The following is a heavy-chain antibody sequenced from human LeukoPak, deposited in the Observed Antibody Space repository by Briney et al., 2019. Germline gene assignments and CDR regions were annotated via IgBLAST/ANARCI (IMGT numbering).Heavy chain of an antibody. D-gene: IGHD3-10*01. Sequence: ASVKVSCKASGYTFTSYGISWVRQAPGQGLEWMGWINTNTGNPTYAQGFTGRFVFSLDTSVSTAYLQISSLKAEDTAVYYCARDISGLIWFGDFDYWGQGTLVTVSS. V-gene: IGHV7-4-1*02. J-gene: IGHJ4*02. CDR2: INTNTGNP. CDR3: ARDISGLIWFGDFDY. CDR1: GYTFTSYG.